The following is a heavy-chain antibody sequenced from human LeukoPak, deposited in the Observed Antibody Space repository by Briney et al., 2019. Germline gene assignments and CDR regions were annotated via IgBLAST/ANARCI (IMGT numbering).Heavy chain of an antibody. CDR1: GYTFTSYG. Sequence: GASVKVSCKASGYTFTSYGISWVRQAPGQGLEWMEMIYPRDGSTSYAQKFQGRVTVTRDTSTSTVHMELSGLRSEDTAVYYCARDQEGFDYWGQGTLVTVSS. CDR3: ARDQEGFDY. J-gene: IGHJ4*02. V-gene: IGHV1-46*01. CDR2: IYPRDGST.